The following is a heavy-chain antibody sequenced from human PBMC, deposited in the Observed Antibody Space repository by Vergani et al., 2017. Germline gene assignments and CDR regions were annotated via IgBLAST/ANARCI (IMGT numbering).Heavy chain of an antibody. CDR3: VKEFRGYSYGGFDY. V-gene: IGHV3-30*02. Sequence: QVQLVESGGGVFQPGGSLRLSCAASGFTFSSYGMHWVRQAPGKGLEWVAFIRYDGSNKYYADSEKGRFTISRDNSKNTLYLQMNSLRAEDTAVYYCVKEFRGYSYGGFDYWGQGTLVTVSS. D-gene: IGHD5-18*01. CDR2: IRYDGSNK. J-gene: IGHJ4*02. CDR1: GFTFSSYG.